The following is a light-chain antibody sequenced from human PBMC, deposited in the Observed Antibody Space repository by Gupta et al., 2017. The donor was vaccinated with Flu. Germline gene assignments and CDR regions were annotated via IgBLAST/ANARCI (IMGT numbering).Light chain of an antibody. V-gene: IGKV3-20*01. Sequence: ERATLSCRASQSVTDNFLAWFQLKPGQAPRRLIYGASSRATGIPGRFRGRGSGTDFTLTINALEPEDFAVYYCQQYGTLPLTFGGGTKVEIK. CDR3: QQYGTLPLT. CDR1: QSVTDNF. CDR2: GAS. J-gene: IGKJ4*01.